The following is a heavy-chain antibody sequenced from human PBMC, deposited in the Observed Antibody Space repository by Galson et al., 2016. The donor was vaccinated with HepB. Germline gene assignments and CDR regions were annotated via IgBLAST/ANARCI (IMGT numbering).Heavy chain of an antibody. Sequence: SVKVSCKASGGTFSSYGINWVRQAPGQGLEWMGTIIPIFGTTNYAQKFQGRVTITADESTGTAYMELSSLTSEDTAVYYCLRLRVTTPTGNWGQGTLVTVSS. CDR2: IIPIFGTT. CDR3: LRLRVTTPTGN. D-gene: IGHD4-17*01. CDR1: GGTFSSYG. J-gene: IGHJ4*02. V-gene: IGHV1-69*13.